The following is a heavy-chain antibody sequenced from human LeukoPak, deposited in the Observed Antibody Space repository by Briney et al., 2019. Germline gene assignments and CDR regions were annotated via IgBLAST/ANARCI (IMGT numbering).Heavy chain of an antibody. CDR2: IRYDGSNK. J-gene: IGHJ4*02. CDR1: GFTFSSYG. Sequence: GGSLRLSCAASGFTFSSYGMHWVRQAPGKGLEWVAFIRYDGSNKCYADSVKGRFTISRDNSKNTLYLQMNSLRAEDTAVYYCAKSRGYSGYDNYWGQGTLVTVSS. V-gene: IGHV3-30*02. D-gene: IGHD5-12*01. CDR3: AKSRGYSGYDNY.